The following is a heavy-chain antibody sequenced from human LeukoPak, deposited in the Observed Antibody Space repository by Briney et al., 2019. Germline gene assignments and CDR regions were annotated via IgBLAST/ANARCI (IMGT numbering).Heavy chain of an antibody. CDR3: AKSTYYYDTFVNAFDL. D-gene: IGHD3-22*01. CDR2: IYYGGST. V-gene: IGHV4-39*07. J-gene: IGHJ3*01. Sequence: SETLSLTCTVSGGSVSSSHYWGWIRQPPGKGLEWIGSIYYGGSTYYNASLRSRVTTSVDTSKNQFSLKLSSMTAADTAVYYCAKSTYYYDTFVNAFDLWGQGTVVTVSS. CDR1: GGSVSSSHY.